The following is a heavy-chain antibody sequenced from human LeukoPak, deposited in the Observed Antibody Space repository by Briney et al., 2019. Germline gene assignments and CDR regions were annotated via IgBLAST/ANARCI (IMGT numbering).Heavy chain of an antibody. Sequence: GGSLRLSCAASGFTFSSYAMSWVRQAPGKGLEWVAVISYDGSNKYYADSVKARFTISRDNSKNTLYLQINSLSADDTAVYYCARDKLRGSAGNYYYMDVWGKGTTVTVSS. V-gene: IGHV3-30*04. D-gene: IGHD1-26*01. CDR1: GFTFSSYA. CDR2: ISYDGSNK. CDR3: ARDKLRGSAGNYYYMDV. J-gene: IGHJ6*03.